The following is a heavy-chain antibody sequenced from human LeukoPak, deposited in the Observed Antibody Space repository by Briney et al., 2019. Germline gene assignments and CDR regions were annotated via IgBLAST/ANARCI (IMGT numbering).Heavy chain of an antibody. CDR3: ARHNRDWNDQDV. J-gene: IGHJ6*02. CDR1: GYSFTSYW. Sequence: GXXXXISCKGSGYSFTSYWIGWGRPMPGKGLGWMGIIYPGDSDTRYSPFFQGQVTISADKSISTAYLQWSSLKASDTAMYYCARHNRDWNDQDVWGQGTTXTXSS. V-gene: IGHV5-51*01. D-gene: IGHD1-1*01. CDR2: IYPGDSDT.